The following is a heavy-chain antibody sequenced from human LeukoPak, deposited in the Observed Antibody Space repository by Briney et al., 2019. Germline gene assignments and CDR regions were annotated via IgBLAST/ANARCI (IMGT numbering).Heavy chain of an antibody. D-gene: IGHD2-2*01. Sequence: GGSLRLSCAASGFTFTIYWVTWARQAPGKGLEWVANIKQDGSEKFYVDSVKSRFTISRDNAKNSLDLQVNRLGGEDTAVYYCARGLDCRSTSCYLDNWGQGTLVTVSS. V-gene: IGHV3-7*01. CDR2: IKQDGSEK. CDR3: ARGLDCRSTSCYLDN. J-gene: IGHJ4*02. CDR1: GFTFTIYW.